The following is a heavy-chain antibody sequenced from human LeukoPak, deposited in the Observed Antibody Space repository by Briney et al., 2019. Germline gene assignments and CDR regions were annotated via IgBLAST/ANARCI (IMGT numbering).Heavy chain of an antibody. CDR2: ISSSSTI. Sequence: GGSLRLFCAAAGFTFSSYSMNWVGQAPGEGLVGVLFISSSSTIYYADSVKGRFTISRDNAKNSLYLQMNSLRAEDTAVYYCARDRGGSYSAIDYWGQGTLVTVSS. CDR1: GFTFSSYS. V-gene: IGHV3-48*04. D-gene: IGHD1-26*01. J-gene: IGHJ4*02. CDR3: ARDRGGSYSAIDY.